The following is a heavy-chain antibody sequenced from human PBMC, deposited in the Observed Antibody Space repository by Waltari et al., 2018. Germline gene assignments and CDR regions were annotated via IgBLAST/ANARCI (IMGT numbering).Heavy chain of an antibody. CDR1: GGTFSSYA. Sequence: QVQLVQSGAEVKKPGSSLKVSCKASGGTFSSYAISWVRQAPGQGLEWMGGSIPIFGTANYAQKFQGRVTITTDESTSTAYMELSSLRSEDTAVYYCARNVNFGAFDIWGQGTMVTVSS. D-gene: IGHD3-10*01. CDR3: ARNVNFGAFDI. CDR2: SIPIFGTA. V-gene: IGHV1-69*05. J-gene: IGHJ3*02.